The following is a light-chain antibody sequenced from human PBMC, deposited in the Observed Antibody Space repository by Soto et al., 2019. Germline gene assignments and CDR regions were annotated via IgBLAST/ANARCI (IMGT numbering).Light chain of an antibody. CDR1: QDISHS. V-gene: IGKV1-33*01. CDR2: DSS. CDR3: QQYGDLPFT. J-gene: IGKJ3*01. Sequence: DIQMTQSPSSLSASVGDRVTITCQASQDISHSLNWYHQKPGKAPKLLIYDSSNLETGVPSRFSGSGSGTDFTFTISSLQPEDIATYYCQQYGDLPFTFGPGTKVDFK.